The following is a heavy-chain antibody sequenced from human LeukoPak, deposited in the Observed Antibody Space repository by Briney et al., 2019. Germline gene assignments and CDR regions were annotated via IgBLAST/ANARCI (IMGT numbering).Heavy chain of an antibody. CDR3: ARIDYDILTGYFDY. CDR2: INHSGST. J-gene: IGHJ4*02. V-gene: IGHV4-34*01. D-gene: IGHD3-9*01. CDR1: GGSFSGYY. Sequence: PSETLSLTCAVYGGSFSGYYWSWIRQPPGEGLEWIGEINHSGSTNYNPPLKSRVTISVDTSKNQFSLKLSSVTAADTAVYYCARIDYDILTGYFDYWGQGTLVTVSS.